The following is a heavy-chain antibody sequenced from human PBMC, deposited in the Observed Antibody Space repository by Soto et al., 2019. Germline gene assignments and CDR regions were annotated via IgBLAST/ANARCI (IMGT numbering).Heavy chain of an antibody. CDR3: ARDDYDGSGYL. CDR2: INTNSKSI. CDR1: EFIFSTYN. D-gene: IGHD3-22*01. Sequence: GGSLILSCAASEFIFSTYNMNWVRQAPGRGLEWVSYINTNSKSIYYADSVKGRFTISRDNAKNSLYLQMNSLRDEDTAVYFCARDDYDGSGYLWGQGTLVTVSS. V-gene: IGHV3-48*02. J-gene: IGHJ4*02.